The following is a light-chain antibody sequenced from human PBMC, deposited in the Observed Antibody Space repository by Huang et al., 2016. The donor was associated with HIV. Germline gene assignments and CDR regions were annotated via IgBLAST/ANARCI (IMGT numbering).Light chain of an antibody. V-gene: IGKV2-30*01. J-gene: IGKJ2*01. CDR1: QSRVYNDGNTY. Sequence: DVVMTQSPLSLPVTLGQPASISCRSSQSRVYNDGNTYLNLFQQRPGQSPRRLIYRVSNRDSGVPDRFSGSGSGTEFTLKISRVEAEDVGVYYCMQGTHWPPYTFGQGTKLEIK. CDR3: MQGTHWPPYT. CDR2: RVS.